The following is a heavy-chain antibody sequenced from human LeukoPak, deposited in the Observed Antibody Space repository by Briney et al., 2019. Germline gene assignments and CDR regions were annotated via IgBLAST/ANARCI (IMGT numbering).Heavy chain of an antibody. CDR2: ISSSSSTI. V-gene: IGHV3-48*04. D-gene: IGHD2-8*01. J-gene: IGHJ4*02. CDR3: ARVARNYNGVFEGLRTYYFDY. Sequence: PGGSLRLSCAASGFTFSSYSMNWVRQAPGKGLEWVSYISSSSSTIYYADSVKGRFTISRDNAKNPLYLQMNSLRAEDTAVYYCARVARNYNGVFEGLRTYYFDYWGQGTLVTVSS. CDR1: GFTFSSYS.